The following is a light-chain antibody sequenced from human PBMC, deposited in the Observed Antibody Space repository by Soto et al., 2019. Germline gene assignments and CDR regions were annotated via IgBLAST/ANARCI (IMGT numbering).Light chain of an antibody. CDR3: CSYADTFTFVV. CDR2: DVT. CDR1: DSDVGSYNY. V-gene: IGLV2-11*01. J-gene: IGLJ2*01. Sequence: QSALTQPRSVSGSPGQSVTISCTGADSDVGSYNYVSWYQQKPGKAPKLILYDVTTRPSGVPDRFSGSKSGYTASLTISGLQAEDEADYYCCSYADTFTFVVFGGGTKVTVL.